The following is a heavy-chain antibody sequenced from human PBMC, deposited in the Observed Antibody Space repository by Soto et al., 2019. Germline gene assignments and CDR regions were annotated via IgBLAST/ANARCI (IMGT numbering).Heavy chain of an antibody. V-gene: IGHV4-39*01. J-gene: IGHJ4*02. Sequence: SETLCLTCTVSGGSISSSSYYWGWIRQPPGKGLEWIGSIYYSGSTYYNPSLKSRVTISVDTSKNQFSLKLSSVTAADTAVYYCASSELRFLEWLSVASFDYWGQGTLVTVSS. CDR3: ASSELRFLEWLSVASFDY. CDR1: GGSISSSSYY. CDR2: IYYSGST. D-gene: IGHD3-3*01.